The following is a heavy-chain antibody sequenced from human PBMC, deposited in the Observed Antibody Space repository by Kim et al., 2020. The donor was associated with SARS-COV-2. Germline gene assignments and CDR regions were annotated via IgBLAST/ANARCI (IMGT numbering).Heavy chain of an antibody. D-gene: IGHD3-16*01. CDR3: ARAQGDHFDY. V-gene: IGHV3-74*01. CDR2: ST. J-gene: IGHJ4*02. Sequence: STSYADSVKGRFTISRDNAKNTLYLQMNSLRAEDTAVYYCARAQGDHFDYWGQGTLVTVSS.